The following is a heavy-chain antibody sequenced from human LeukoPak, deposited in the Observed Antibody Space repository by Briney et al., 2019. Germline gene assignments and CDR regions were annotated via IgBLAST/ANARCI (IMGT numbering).Heavy chain of an antibody. J-gene: IGHJ4*02. CDR3: ARVAEYSSSLTDPVDH. CDR2: ISSSSSYI. Sequence: GSLRLSCAASGFTFSSYSMNWDRQAPGKGLEWVSSISSSSSYIYYADSVKGRFTISRDNAKNSLYLQMNSLRAEDTAVYYCARVAEYSSSLTDPVDHWGQGTLVTVSS. D-gene: IGHD6-6*01. CDR1: GFTFSSYS. V-gene: IGHV3-21*01.